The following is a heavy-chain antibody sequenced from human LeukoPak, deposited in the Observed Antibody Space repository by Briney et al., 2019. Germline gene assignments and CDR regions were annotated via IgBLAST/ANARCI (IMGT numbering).Heavy chain of an antibody. CDR3: ARDERYNWNLEDDY. D-gene: IGHD1-20*01. CDR1: GFTFSSYS. V-gene: IGHV3-21*01. Sequence: GGSLRLSCAASGFTFSSYSMNWVRQAPGKGLEWVSSISSSSYIYYADSVKGRFTISRDNAKNSLYLQMNSLRAEDTAVYYCARDERYNWNLEDDYWGQGTLATVSS. J-gene: IGHJ4*02. CDR2: ISSSSYI.